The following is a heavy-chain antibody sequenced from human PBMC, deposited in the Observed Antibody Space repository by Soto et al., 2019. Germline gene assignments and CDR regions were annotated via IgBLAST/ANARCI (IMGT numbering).Heavy chain of an antibody. V-gene: IGHV4-59*01. J-gene: IGHJ4*02. Sequence: SETLSLTCTVSGGSISSYYWSWIRQPPGKGLEWIGYIYYSGSTNYNPSLKSRVTISVDTSKNQFSLKLSSVTAADTAVYDCARVGSGSYHESYYFDYWGQGTLVTVSS. CDR3: ARVGSGSYHESYYFDY. CDR2: IYYSGST. CDR1: GGSISSYY. D-gene: IGHD3-10*01.